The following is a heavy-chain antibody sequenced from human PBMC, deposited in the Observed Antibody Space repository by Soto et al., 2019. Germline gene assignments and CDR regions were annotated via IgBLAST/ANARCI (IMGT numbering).Heavy chain of an antibody. V-gene: IGHV4-39*02. CDR2: VFYTGSA. D-gene: IGHD2-8*02. Sequence: HLQESGPRLVKPSETLSLTCSVSGGSIRGSDDYWGWIRQSPGKGLEYIGSVFYTGSAYYNPSFKSRVSIVADTSTNRFFLNLKSVTATDTGVYYCAKTPTGYYDSWGQGILVTVSS. CDR1: GGSIRGSDDY. J-gene: IGHJ4*02. CDR3: AKTPTGYYDS.